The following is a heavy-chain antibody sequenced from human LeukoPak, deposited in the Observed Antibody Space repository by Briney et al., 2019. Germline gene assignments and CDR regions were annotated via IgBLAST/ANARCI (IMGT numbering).Heavy chain of an antibody. CDR2: IYYSETA. J-gene: IGHJ5*02. D-gene: IGHD1-26*01. Sequence: SETLSLTCTVSGGSISSSTYYWSWIRQPPGKGLEWIGYIYYSETANYNPSLRSRVTMSLDASKNQFSLELNSATPADTAVYYCARGGNYWPQWWFDPWGRGTLVSVSS. CDR3: ARGGNYWPQWWFDP. CDR1: GGSISSSTYY. V-gene: IGHV4-61*01.